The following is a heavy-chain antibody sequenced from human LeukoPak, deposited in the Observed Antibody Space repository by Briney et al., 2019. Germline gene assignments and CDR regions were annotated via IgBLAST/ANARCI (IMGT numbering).Heavy chain of an antibody. CDR2: ISSDGSNK. J-gene: IGHJ4*02. CDR1: GFTFSSYA. Sequence: GGSLRLSCAASGFTFSSYAMHWVRQAPGKGLEWVALISSDGSNKYYADSVKGRFTISRDNSKNTLYLQMSGLRADDTAVYYCARAAYCGDDCYLNYFDYWGQGTLVTVSS. D-gene: IGHD2-21*02. V-gene: IGHV3-30*04. CDR3: ARAAYCGDDCYLNYFDY.